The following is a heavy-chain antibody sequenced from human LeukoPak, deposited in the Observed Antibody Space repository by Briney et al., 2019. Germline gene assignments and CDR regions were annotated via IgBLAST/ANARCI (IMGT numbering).Heavy chain of an antibody. CDR1: GGSIDTGSYY. Sequence: SETLSLTCTVSGGSIDTGSYYWSWIRQPAGKGLGWIGHIYTNGRTNYNPSLKSRVTISVDTSKSQFSLNLSSVTAADTAVYYCARDHPRLGSGIPIIWGQGTLVTVSS. CDR2: IYTNGRT. CDR3: ARDHPRLGSGIPII. V-gene: IGHV4-61*09. D-gene: IGHD2-15*01. J-gene: IGHJ4*02.